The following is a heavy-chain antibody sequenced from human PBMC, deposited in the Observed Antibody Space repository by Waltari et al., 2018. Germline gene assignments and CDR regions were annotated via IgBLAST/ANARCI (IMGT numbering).Heavy chain of an antibody. D-gene: IGHD2-2*01. Sequence: QGQLVESGGGVVQPGRSLRLSCEVSGFSFRTYPMHWVRQAPGKGLEWVAVGSIDENISYYAGSVKGRFTISRENSESTLYLQMNSLRAEDTAVYFCARDPRGDASFYYHMDVWGRGTTVTVSS. J-gene: IGHJ6*03. V-gene: IGHV3-30-3*01. CDR3: ARDPRGDASFYYHMDV. CDR2: GSIDENIS. CDR1: GFSFRTYP.